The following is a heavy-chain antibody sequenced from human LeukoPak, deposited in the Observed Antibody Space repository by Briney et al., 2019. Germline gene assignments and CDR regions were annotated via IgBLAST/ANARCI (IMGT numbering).Heavy chain of an antibody. D-gene: IGHD3-10*01. Sequence: GGSLRLSCAASGFTFSRLAMTWVRQAPGKGMEWVSTISASGPYYADAVRGRFTISRDNSRNTLSLQMDSLRAEDTAVYYCARDKEVRGGTGVYGMDVWGQGTTVTVSS. V-gene: IGHV3-23*01. CDR2: ISASGP. CDR1: GFTFSRLA. J-gene: IGHJ6*02. CDR3: ARDKEVRGGTGVYGMDV.